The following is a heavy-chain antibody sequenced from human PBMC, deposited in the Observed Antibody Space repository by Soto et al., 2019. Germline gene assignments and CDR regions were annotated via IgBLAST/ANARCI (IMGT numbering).Heavy chain of an antibody. CDR2: ISAYNGNT. D-gene: IGHD2-2*01. CDR3: ASLRDCSSTSCHTGGMDV. V-gene: IGHV1-18*04. Sequence: QVQLVQSGAEVKKPGASVKVSCKASGYTFTSYGISWVRQAPGQGLEWMGWISAYNGNTNYAQKLQGRVTMTTDTSTNTAYMELRSLRSDDTAVYYCASLRDCSSTSCHTGGMDVWGQGTTVTVSS. CDR1: GYTFTSYG. J-gene: IGHJ6*02.